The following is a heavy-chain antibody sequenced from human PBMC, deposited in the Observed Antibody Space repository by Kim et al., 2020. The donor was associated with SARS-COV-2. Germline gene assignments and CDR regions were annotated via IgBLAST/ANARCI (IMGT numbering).Heavy chain of an antibody. CDR2: INHSGST. CDR3: ARVTISLSRAMAKVLSRPNGMDV. D-gene: IGHD3-9*01. CDR1: GGSFSGYY. J-gene: IGHJ6*02. Sequence: SETLSLTCAVYGGSFSGYYWSWIRQPPGKGLEWIGEINHSGSTNYNPSLKSRVTISVDTSKNQFSLKLSSVTAADTAVYYCARVTISLSRAMAKVLSRPNGMDVWGQGTTVTVSS. V-gene: IGHV4-34*01.